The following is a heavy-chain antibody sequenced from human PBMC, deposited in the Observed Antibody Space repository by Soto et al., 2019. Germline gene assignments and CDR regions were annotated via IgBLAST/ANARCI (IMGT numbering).Heavy chain of an antibody. CDR1: GFTFSSYA. J-gene: IGHJ6*02. CDR2: ITSNGGNT. CDR3: ARRIPFRYGMDV. D-gene: IGHD2-21*01. V-gene: IGHV3-64*02. Sequence: PGGSLRLSCAASGFTFSSYAMHWVRQAPGKGLEYVSAITSNGGNTDYADSVKGRFTISRDNSKNTLYLQMGSLRAEDMAVCYYARRIPFRYGMDVWGQGTTVTVSS.